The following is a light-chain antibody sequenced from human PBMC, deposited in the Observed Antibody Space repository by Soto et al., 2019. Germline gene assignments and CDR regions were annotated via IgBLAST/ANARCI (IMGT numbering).Light chain of an antibody. J-gene: IGKJ1*01. V-gene: IGKV3-15*01. CDR2: GAS. CDR3: QQYNNWPPLT. CDR1: QSVSGN. Sequence: EIVMTQSPATLSVSPGERATLSCRASQSVSGNLAWYQQKPGQAPRLLIYGASTRATGIPARFSGSGSGTEFTLTISSLQSEEFAVYFGQQYNNWPPLTFGQGTKVEIK.